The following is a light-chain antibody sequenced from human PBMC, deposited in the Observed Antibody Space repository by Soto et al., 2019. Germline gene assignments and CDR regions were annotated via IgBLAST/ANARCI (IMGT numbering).Light chain of an antibody. V-gene: IGKV2-28*01. CDR3: MQAIQTPLT. J-gene: IGKJ2*01. CDR2: LGS. CDR1: QSLLQSDGYNY. Sequence: IVMTQSPLSLPVTPGEPASISCRSSQSLLQSDGYNYLDWYLQKPGQSPQLLIYLGSNRASGVPDRFSGSGSGTDFTLSISRVEAEDVGVYYCMQAIQTPLTFGLGTKLEIK.